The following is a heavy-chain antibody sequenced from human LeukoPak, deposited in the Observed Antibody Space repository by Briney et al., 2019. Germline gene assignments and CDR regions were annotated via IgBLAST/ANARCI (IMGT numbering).Heavy chain of an antibody. V-gene: IGHV3-20*04. CDR1: GFTFSNAW. J-gene: IGHJ3*02. CDR3: ARARLDAFDI. D-gene: IGHD1-1*01. CDR2: INWNGGST. Sequence: PGGSLRLSCAASGFTFSNAWMSWVRQAPGKGLEWVSGINWNGGSTGYADSVKGRFTISRDNAKNSLYLQMNSLRAEDTALYYCARARLDAFDIWGQGTMVTVSS.